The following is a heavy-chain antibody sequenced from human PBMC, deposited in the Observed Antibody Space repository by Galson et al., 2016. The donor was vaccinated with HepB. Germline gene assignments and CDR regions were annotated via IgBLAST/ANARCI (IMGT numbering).Heavy chain of an antibody. CDR2: IIPLLRMT. D-gene: IGHD1-1*01. V-gene: IGHV1-69*10. J-gene: IGHJ6*02. CDR3: AREAGRLTRVYYGMDD. CDR1: GGPFSSYG. Sequence: SVKVSCKVSGGPFSSYGISWVRQAPGQGLEWMGGIIPLLRMTNYAQKFQGRVTFTADESTSTAYVELGSLRLEDTADYYCAREAGRLTRVYYGMDDWGQGTTVTVS.